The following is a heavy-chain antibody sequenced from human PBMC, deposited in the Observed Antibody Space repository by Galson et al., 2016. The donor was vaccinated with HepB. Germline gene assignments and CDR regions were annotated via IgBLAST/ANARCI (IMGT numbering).Heavy chain of an antibody. D-gene: IGHD2-21*01. V-gene: IGHV6-1*01. CDR1: GDSVSSNSAA. CDR2: TYYRSKWYY. Sequence: CAISGDSVSSNSAAWNWIRQSPSRGLEWLGRTYYRSKWYYDSAVSVARRLSLPPDPSPPPFSLQLNSVTPEDTAVYYCARGNSGYSVFRFDWWGQGTLVTVSS. CDR3: ARGNSGYSVFRFDW. J-gene: IGHJ4*02.